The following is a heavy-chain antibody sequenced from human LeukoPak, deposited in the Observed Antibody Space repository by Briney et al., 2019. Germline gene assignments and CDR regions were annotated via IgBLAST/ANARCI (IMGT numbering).Heavy chain of an antibody. CDR1: GASITTYY. J-gene: IGHJ4*02. D-gene: IGHD3-22*01. V-gene: IGHV4-59*08. CDR3: ARQLYDSSGYPFDY. Sequence: SETLSLTCTVSGASITTYYWSWIPLPPGKGLEWIGYIYHSGSTKYNPSLKSRVTISVDTSKNQFSLRLSSVTAADTAVYYCARQLYDSSGYPFDYWGQGTLVTVSS. CDR2: IYHSGST.